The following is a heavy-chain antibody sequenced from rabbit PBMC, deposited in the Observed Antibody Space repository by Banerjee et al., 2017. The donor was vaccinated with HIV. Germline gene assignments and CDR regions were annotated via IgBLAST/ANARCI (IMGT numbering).Heavy chain of an antibody. Sequence: QEQLVESGGDLVKPGASLTLTCTASGFSFTSDYDMCWVRQAPGKGLEWIACIHVGGIDTHYATWARGRFTISKTSTTVTLQMTSLTAADTATYFCARWWIHDSYYNLWGQGTLVT. CDR3: ARWWIHDSYYNL. D-gene: IGHD8-1*01. CDR2: IHVGGIDT. CDR1: GFSFTSDYD. V-gene: IGHV1S45*01. J-gene: IGHJ3*01.